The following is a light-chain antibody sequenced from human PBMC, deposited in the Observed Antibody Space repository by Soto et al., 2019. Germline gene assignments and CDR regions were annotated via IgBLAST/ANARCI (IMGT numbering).Light chain of an antibody. V-gene: IGLV2-14*01. J-gene: IGLJ1*01. CDR1: SSDVGGYNY. CDR2: DVS. CDR3: SPYTTDSTYV. Sequence: QSALTQPASVSGSPGQSITISCTGTSSDVGGYNYVSWYQEHPGKAPKLMIYDVSNRPSGVSNRFSGSKSGNTASLTISGLQAEDEADYYCSPYTTDSTYVFGTGTKVTVL.